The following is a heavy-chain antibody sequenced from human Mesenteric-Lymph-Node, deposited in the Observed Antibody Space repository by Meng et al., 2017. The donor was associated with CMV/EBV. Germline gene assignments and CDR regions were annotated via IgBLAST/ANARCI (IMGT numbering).Heavy chain of an antibody. V-gene: IGHV1-2*02. Sequence: ASVKVSCKASGYTFTDYYIQWVRQAPGQGLEWMGYINPNSGGTNYAQKFQGRVTMTRDTSISTVYMELSRLRSDDTAVYYCARSGYYYGMDVWGQGTTVTVSS. CDR2: INPNSGGT. J-gene: IGHJ6*02. CDR3: ARSGYYYGMDV. CDR1: GYTFTDYY. D-gene: IGHD3-10*01.